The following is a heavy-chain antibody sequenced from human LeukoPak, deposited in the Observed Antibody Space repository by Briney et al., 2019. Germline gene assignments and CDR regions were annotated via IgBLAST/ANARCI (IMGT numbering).Heavy chain of an antibody. V-gene: IGHV1-46*01. D-gene: IGHD3-22*01. Sequence: ASVKVSCKASGYTLTSYYMHWVRQAPGQGLEWMGIINPSGGSTSYAQKFQGRVTMTRDTSTSTVYMELSSLRSEDTAVYYCARGGPTYYYDSSGYYPTNYWGQGTLVTVSS. CDR1: GYTLTSYY. J-gene: IGHJ4*02. CDR3: ARGGPTYYYDSSGYYPTNY. CDR2: INPSGGST.